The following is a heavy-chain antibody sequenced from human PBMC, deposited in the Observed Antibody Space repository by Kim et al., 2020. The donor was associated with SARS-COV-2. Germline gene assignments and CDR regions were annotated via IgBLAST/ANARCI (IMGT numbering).Heavy chain of an antibody. J-gene: IGHJ5*02. CDR3: ASYSSGWYQNWFDP. Sequence: NPSLKRRVTISVDTSKNQFSLKLGSVTAADTAVYYCASYSSGWYQNWFDPWGQGTLVTVSS. D-gene: IGHD6-19*01. V-gene: IGHV4-4*09.